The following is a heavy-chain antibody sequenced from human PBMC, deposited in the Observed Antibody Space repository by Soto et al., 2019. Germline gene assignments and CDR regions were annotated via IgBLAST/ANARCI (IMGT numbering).Heavy chain of an antibody. CDR3: ARDNYDYIWGSYRHPYYMDV. Sequence: PSETLSLTCTVSGGSISSYYWSWIRQPPGKGLEWIGYIYYSGSTNYNPSLKSRVTISVDTSKNQFSLKLSSVTAADTAVYYCARDNYDYIWGSYRHPYYMDVWGKGTTVTVS. V-gene: IGHV4-59*01. D-gene: IGHD3-16*02. CDR1: GGSISSYY. J-gene: IGHJ6*03. CDR2: IYYSGST.